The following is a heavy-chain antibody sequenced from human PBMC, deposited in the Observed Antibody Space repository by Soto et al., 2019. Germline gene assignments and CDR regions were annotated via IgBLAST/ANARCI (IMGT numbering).Heavy chain of an antibody. J-gene: IGHJ2*01. CDR2: IIPALGTA. CDR1: GGTFSSHT. CDR3: ARPDFGDYWYFDL. Sequence: QDQLVQSGAEVKKPGSSVKVSCKASGGTFSSHTFSWVRQAPGHGLEWMGRIIPALGTATYAQKFQGRVTMTADEAATTVYMELNSLRSEDPAVYYCARPDFGDYWYFDLWGRGTLVTVSS. V-gene: IGHV1-69*08. D-gene: IGHD4-17*01.